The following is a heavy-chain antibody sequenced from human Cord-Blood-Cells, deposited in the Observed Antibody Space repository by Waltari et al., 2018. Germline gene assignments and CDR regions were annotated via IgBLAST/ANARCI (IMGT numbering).Heavy chain of an antibody. Sequence: QVRLVQSGAEVKKPGASVKVSCKASGSTFTGYYMHWVRPSPRQGLEWMGWINPNSGGTNYAQKFQGRVTMTRDTSISTAYMELSRLRSDDTAVYYCARDPTYYYDSSGYSFDYWGQGTLVTVSS. CDR2: INPNSGGT. D-gene: IGHD3-22*01. V-gene: IGHV1-2*02. CDR1: GSTFTGYY. CDR3: ARDPTYYYDSSGYSFDY. J-gene: IGHJ4*02.